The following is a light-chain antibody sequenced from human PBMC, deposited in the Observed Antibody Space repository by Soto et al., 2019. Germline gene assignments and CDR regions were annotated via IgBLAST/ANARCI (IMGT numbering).Light chain of an antibody. J-gene: IGKJ1*01. Sequence: DIQMTQSPSSLSASVGDRVTITCRASQDIRNNLDWYQQKPGKAPKRLIYAASSLQSGVPSRFSGSGSGTEFTLTSSSLQPEDFATYYCLQHNDYPWTFGQGTKVDIK. CDR3: LQHNDYPWT. CDR2: AAS. V-gene: IGKV1-17*01. CDR1: QDIRNN.